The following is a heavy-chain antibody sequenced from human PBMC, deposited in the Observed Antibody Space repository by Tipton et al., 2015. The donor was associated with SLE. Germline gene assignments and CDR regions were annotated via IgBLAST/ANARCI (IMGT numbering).Heavy chain of an antibody. D-gene: IGHD6-13*01. V-gene: IGHV3-48*03. CDR3: ARDPSGYSSTWYLAY. CDR1: GFRFSSYE. J-gene: IGHJ4*02. CDR2: IDSDGSTI. Sequence: SLRLSCAASGFRFSSYEMSWVRQAPGKGLEWLSYIDSDGSTIYYADSVKGRFTISRNNTKNSLYLQMNSLRAEDTAVYYCARDPSGYSSTWYLAYWGQGTLVTVSS.